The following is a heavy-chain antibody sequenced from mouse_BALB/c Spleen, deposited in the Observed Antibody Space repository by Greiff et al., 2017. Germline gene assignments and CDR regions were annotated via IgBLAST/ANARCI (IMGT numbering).Heavy chain of an antibody. J-gene: IGHJ1*01. Sequence: EVKLVESGGGLVKPGGSLKLSCAASGFAFSSYDMSWVRQTPEKRLEWVAYISSGGGSTYYPDTVKGRFTISRDNAKNTLYLQMSSLKSEDTAMYYCARRGGPYYGSSYWYFDVWGAGTTVTVSS. CDR3: ARRGGPYYGSSYWYFDV. CDR1: GFAFSSYD. D-gene: IGHD1-1*01. V-gene: IGHV5-12-1*01. CDR2: ISSGGGST.